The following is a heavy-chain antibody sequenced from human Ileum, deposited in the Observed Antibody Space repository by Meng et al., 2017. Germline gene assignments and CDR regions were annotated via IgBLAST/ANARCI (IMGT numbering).Heavy chain of an antibody. Sequence: QVQLQESGPGLVKPSQTLSLPCTVSGGPISSGDYYWSWIRQPPGKGLEWIGYIFDTGPPSYSPPLRSRLSISMDTSKNQFSLRLTSVSAADTAVYYCAASLDGNRFDPWGQGTLVTVSS. CDR1: GGPISSGDYY. D-gene: IGHD1-26*01. CDR3: AASLDGNRFDP. CDR2: IFDTGPP. V-gene: IGHV4-30-4*01. J-gene: IGHJ5*02.